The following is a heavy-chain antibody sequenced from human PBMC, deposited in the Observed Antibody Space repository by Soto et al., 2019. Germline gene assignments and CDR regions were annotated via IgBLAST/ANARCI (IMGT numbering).Heavy chain of an antibody. Sequence: KSGGSLRLSCAASGFTLSSYSMNWVRQAPGKGLEWVSSISSSSSYIYYADSVKGRFTISRDSAKNSLYLQMNSLRAEDTAVYYCATIAARPAKDWFDPWGQGTLVTVSS. V-gene: IGHV3-21*01. J-gene: IGHJ5*02. D-gene: IGHD6-6*01. CDR3: ATIAARPAKDWFDP. CDR1: GFTLSSYS. CDR2: ISSSSSYI.